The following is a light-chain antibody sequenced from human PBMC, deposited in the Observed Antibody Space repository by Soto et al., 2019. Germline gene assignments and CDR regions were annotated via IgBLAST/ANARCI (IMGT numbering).Light chain of an antibody. J-gene: IGKJ1*01. CDR1: QGISSY. Sequence: AIRICLSPASVSASTGDRVTITCLAHQGISSYLAWYQQKPGKAPKLLIYAASTLQSGVPSRFSGSGSGTDFTLTIICRQAEDFSTYYCQQYYSYSWTFGQGTKVDIK. V-gene: IGKV1-8*01. CDR2: AAS. CDR3: QQYYSYSWT.